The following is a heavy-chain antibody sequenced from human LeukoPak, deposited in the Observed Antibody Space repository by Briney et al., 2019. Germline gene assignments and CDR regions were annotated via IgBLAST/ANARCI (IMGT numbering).Heavy chain of an antibody. CDR3: ARDEGIAAAGTDY. CDR1: GFTFSSYA. V-gene: IGHV3-30-3*01. Sequence: RSLRLSCAASGFTFSSYAMHWVRQAPGKGLEWVAVISYDGSNKYYADSVKGRFTISRDNSKNTLYLQMNSLRAEDTAVYYCARDEGIAAAGTDYWGQGTLVTVSS. CDR2: ISYDGSNK. J-gene: IGHJ4*02. D-gene: IGHD6-13*01.